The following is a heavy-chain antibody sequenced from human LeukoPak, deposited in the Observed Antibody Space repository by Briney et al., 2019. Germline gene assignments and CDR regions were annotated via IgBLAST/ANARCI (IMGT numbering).Heavy chain of an antibody. D-gene: IGHD3-10*01. CDR2: IYHSGST. J-gene: IGHJ4*02. V-gene: IGHV4-30-2*01. CDR3: ARDSAEYRSGSFDD. CDR1: GGSISSGGYY. Sequence: PSETLSLTCTVSGGSISSGGYYWSWIRQPPGKGLDWIGYIYHSGSTYYNPSLKSRVTMSVDRSNNQFSLRLSSVSAADTAVYYCARDSAEYRSGSFDDWGQGTLVTVSS.